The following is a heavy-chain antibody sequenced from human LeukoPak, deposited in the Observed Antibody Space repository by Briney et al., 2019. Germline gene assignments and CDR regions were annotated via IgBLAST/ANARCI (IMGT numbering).Heavy chain of an antibody. V-gene: IGHV3-21*01. D-gene: IGHD5-18*01. CDR1: GFTFSSCS. Sequence: GGSLRLSCAASGFTFSSCSMNWVRQAPGKGLEWVSSISSSSSYIYYADSVKGRFTISRDNAKNSLYLQMNSLRAEDTAVYYCARGPNSGYSIVDYWGQGTLVTVSS. J-gene: IGHJ4*02. CDR3: ARGPNSGYSIVDY. CDR2: ISSSSSYI.